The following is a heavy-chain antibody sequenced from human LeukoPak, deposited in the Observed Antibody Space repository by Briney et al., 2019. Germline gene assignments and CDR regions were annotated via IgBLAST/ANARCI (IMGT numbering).Heavy chain of an antibody. CDR2: ITSSSSTI. J-gene: IGHJ5*02. CDR1: GFTFSSYT. Sequence: GGSLRLSCAVSGFTFSSYTMNWVRQAPGKGLEWVSYITSSSSTIYYADSVKGRFTISRDNAKNSLYLQMNSLGAEDTAVYYCARRAAVAGTFDPWGQGTLVTVSS. V-gene: IGHV3-48*01. CDR3: ARRAAVAGTFDP. D-gene: IGHD6-19*01.